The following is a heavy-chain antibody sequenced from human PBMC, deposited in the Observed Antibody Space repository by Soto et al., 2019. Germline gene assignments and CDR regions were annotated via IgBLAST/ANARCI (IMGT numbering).Heavy chain of an antibody. Sequence: GVSLRLSCAGTGFALSGSAFHWVRQASGGGLEWIGRIRNKANNYATAYAESAKGRFTISRDDSINTAYLEMNSLRIEDSARYYCTSPGPFDSCGRGVLVTV. V-gene: IGHV3-73*01. CDR3: TSPGPFDS. J-gene: IGHJ4*02. CDR1: GFALSGSA. D-gene: IGHD1-1*01. CDR2: IRNKANNYAT.